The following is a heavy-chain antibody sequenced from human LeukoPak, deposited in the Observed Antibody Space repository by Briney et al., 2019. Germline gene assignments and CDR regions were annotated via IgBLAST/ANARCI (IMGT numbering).Heavy chain of an antibody. CDR1: GGSITSSTYY. J-gene: IGHJ6*03. CDR3: ARHSSGGRRPDYYYYMDV. Sequence: PSETLSLTCTVSGGSITSSTYYWAWFRQPPGMGLEWIAFIHYSGSTYYNPSLKSRVTVSVDTSKNQLSLQLASVSAADTAVYHCARHSSGGRRPDYYYYMDVWGKGTTVTVSS. CDR2: IHYSGST. V-gene: IGHV4-39*01. D-gene: IGHD3-16*01.